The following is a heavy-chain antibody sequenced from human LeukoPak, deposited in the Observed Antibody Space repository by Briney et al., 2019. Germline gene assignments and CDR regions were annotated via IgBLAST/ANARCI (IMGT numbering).Heavy chain of an antibody. J-gene: IGHJ6*02. Sequence: SLRLSCAVSGFPSDDHAMHWVRQASGKGLEWVAGIMWRSGSTGYGDSVKGRFTISRDNAKKSLYLQMNGLRVEDTAFYYCTKDLTPGGADVWGQGTTVTVSS. CDR3: TKDLTPGGADV. D-gene: IGHD3-10*01. CDR2: IMWRSGST. V-gene: IGHV3-9*02. CDR1: GFPSDDHA.